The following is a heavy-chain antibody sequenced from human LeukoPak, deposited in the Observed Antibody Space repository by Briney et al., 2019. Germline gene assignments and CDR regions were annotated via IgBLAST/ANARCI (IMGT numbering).Heavy chain of an antibody. CDR3: ARGLLLNKPYYFDY. CDR1: GYTFTSYG. CDR2: ISAYSGNT. Sequence: ASVKVSCKASGYTFTSYGISWVRQAPGQGLEWMGWISAYSGNTNYAQKLQGRVTMTTDTSTSTAYMELRSLRSDDTAVYYCARGLLLNKPYYFDYWGQGTLVTVSS. J-gene: IGHJ4*02. D-gene: IGHD3-22*01. V-gene: IGHV1-18*01.